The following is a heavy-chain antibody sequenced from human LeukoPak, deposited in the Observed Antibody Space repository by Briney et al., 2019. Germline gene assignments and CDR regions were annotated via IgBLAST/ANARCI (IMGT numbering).Heavy chain of an antibody. J-gene: IGHJ4*02. CDR2: ISSSSSYI. V-gene: IGHV3-21*01. Sequence: GGSLRLTCAASGFTISSYCLSWVRQAPGKGLEWISAISSSSSYIYYADSVKGRFTISRDHAKNSLYLQMNRLRAEDTAVYYCARDGGGYSSSSELLGFDYWGQGTLVTVSS. D-gene: IGHD6-13*01. CDR3: ARDGGGYSSSSELLGFDY. CDR1: GFTISSYC.